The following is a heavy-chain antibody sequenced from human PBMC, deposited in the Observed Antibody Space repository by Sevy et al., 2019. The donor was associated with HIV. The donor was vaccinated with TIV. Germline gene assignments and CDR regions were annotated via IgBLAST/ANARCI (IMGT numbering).Heavy chain of an antibody. CDR2: FYDSGST. CDR1: GYSISSGYY. J-gene: IGHJ4*02. V-gene: IGHV4-38-2*01. Sequence: SETLSLTCAVSGYSISSGYYWGWIRQPPGKGLEWIGSFYDSGSTYYNPSPKSRVTISVDTSKNQFSLKLSSVTAADTAVYYCARHQPDGLSTLFFDYWGQGTLVTVSS. CDR3: ARHQPDGLSTLFFDY.